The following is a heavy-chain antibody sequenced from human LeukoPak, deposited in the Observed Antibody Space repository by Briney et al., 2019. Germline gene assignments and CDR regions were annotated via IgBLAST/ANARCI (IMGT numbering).Heavy chain of an antibody. CDR1: GGSISSYY. V-gene: IGHV4-59*01. Sequence: NPSETLSLTCTVSGGSISSYYWSWIRQPPGKGLEWIGYIYYSGSTNYNPSLKSRVTISVDTSKNQFSLKLSSVTAADTAVYYCARGIWMYYDFWSGYHFDYWGQGTLVTVSS. CDR2: IYYSGST. D-gene: IGHD3-3*01. J-gene: IGHJ4*02. CDR3: ARGIWMYYDFWSGYHFDY.